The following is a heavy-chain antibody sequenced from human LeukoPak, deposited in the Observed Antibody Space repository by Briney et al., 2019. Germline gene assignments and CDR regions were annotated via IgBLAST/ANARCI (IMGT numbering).Heavy chain of an antibody. V-gene: IGHV5-51*01. Sequence: GESLKISCKGSGYGFTSYWIGWVRPMPGKGLEWMGIIYPGDSDTRYSPSFQGPVTISADKSISTAYLQWSSLKASDTAMYYCARSMVRGVKFWFDPWGQGTLVTVSS. J-gene: IGHJ5*02. CDR1: GYGFTSYW. CDR2: IYPGDSDT. D-gene: IGHD3-10*01. CDR3: ARSMVRGVKFWFDP.